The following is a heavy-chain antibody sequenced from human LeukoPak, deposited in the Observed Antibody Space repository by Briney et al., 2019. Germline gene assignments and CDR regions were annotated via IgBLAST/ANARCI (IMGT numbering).Heavy chain of an antibody. CDR1: GFTFDTYG. J-gene: IGHJ4*02. CDR2: ISGSGGST. V-gene: IGHV3-23*01. D-gene: IGHD3-9*01. Sequence: GGSLRLSCAASGFTFDTYGMSWVRQGPGKGLEWVLGISGSGGSTYYADSVKGRFTISRDNSKNTLYLQMNSLRAEDTAVYYCAKVFGGRHRRVTYDILTGHISPLFDYWGQGTLVTVSS. CDR3: AKVFGGRHRRVTYDILTGHISPLFDY.